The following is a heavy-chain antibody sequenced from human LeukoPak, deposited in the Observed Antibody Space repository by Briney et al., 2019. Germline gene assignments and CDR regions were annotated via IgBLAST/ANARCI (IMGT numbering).Heavy chain of an antibody. J-gene: IGHJ3*02. CDR1: GYTFTGYY. V-gene: IGHV1-2*04. CDR3: AKDFGGDSSGFFDI. Sequence: ASVKVSCKASGYTFTGYYMHWVRQAPGQGLEWMGWINPNSGGTNYAQKFQGWVIMTRDTSISTAYMELSRLRSEDTAVYYCAKDFGGDSSGFFDIWGQGTMVTVSS. D-gene: IGHD3-22*01. CDR2: INPNSGGT.